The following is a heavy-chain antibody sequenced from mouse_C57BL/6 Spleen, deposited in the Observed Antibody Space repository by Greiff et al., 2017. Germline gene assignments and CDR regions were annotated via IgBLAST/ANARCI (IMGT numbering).Heavy chain of an antibody. CDR1: GFTFSDYG. D-gene: IGHD2-10*01. V-gene: IGHV5-17*01. CDR3: AVTLLPGAVAY. Sequence: EVKLMESGGGLVKPGGSLKLSCAASGFTFSDYGMHWVRQAPEKGLEWVAYISSGSSTIYYADTVKGRFTISRDNAKHTLYLQMTSLRSEDTAMXSCAVTLLPGAVAYGGQGPSVTVSS. CDR2: ISSGSSTI. J-gene: IGHJ4*01.